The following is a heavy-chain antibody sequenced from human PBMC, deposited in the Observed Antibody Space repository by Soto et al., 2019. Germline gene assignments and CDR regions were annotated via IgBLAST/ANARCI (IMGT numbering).Heavy chain of an antibody. CDR1: GNTFTSYG. Sequence: ASGKVSCNASGNTFTSYGISWVRQAPGQGREWMGWISAYNGNTNYAQKLQGRVTMTTDTTTSAAYLGLRSLRSDDTAVYYCARVKGSSSWYGEAYYGMDVWGQGTTVTVSS. V-gene: IGHV1-18*01. CDR2: ISAYNGNT. J-gene: IGHJ6*02. CDR3: ARVKGSSSWYGEAYYGMDV. D-gene: IGHD6-13*01.